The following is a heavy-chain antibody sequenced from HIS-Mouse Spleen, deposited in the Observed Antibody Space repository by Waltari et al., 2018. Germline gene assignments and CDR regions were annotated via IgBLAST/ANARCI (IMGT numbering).Heavy chain of an antibody. D-gene: IGHD6-13*01. J-gene: IGHJ2*01. CDR1: GGPISCSSYY. CDR3: AREIPYSSSWYDWYFDL. V-gene: IGHV4-39*07. Sequence: QLQLQESGPGLVKPSETLSLTCTVSGGPISCSSYYLGWPRQPPRKGLEWIGSIYYSGSTYSNPSLKSRVTISVDTSKNQFSLKLSSVTAADTAVYYCAREIPYSSSWYDWYFDLWGRGTLVTVSS. CDR2: IYYSGST.